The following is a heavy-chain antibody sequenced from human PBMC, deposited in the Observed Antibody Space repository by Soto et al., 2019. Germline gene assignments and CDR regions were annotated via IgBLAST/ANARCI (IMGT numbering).Heavy chain of an antibody. CDR1: GGTFSSYA. J-gene: IGHJ3*02. CDR3: ARERYGGSPAAFDI. V-gene: IGHV1-69*06. CDR2: IIPIFGTA. D-gene: IGHD1-1*01. Sequence: SVKVSCKASGGTFSSYAISWVRQAPGQGLEWMGGIIPIFGTANYAQKFQGRVTITADKSTSTAYMELSSLRSEDTAVYYCARERYGGSPAAFDIWGQGTMVTVSS.